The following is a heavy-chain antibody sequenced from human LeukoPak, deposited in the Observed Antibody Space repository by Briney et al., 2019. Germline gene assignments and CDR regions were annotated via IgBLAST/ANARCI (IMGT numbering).Heavy chain of an antibody. CDR1: GFTFTNSW. V-gene: IGHV3-7*01. CDR2: MKQDGGRS. J-gene: IGHJ4*02. CDR3: ARDTVGSLDY. D-gene: IGHD1-26*01. Sequence: AGSLRLSCAASGFTFTNSWMAWVRQAPGKGLEWVANMKQDGGRSHYADSLRGRFTISRDNPKNSLYLQMNSLRADDTAVYYCARDTVGSLDYWGQGILVTVAS.